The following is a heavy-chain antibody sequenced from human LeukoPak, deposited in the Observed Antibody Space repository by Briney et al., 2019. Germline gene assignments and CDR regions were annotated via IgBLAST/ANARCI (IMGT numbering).Heavy chain of an antibody. D-gene: IGHD2-2*01. CDR3: ARGRDIVVVPAARFDP. V-gene: IGHV1-2*02. Sequence: ASVRVSCKASGYTFTGYYMHWVRQAPGQGLEWMGWINPNSGGTNYAQKFQGRVTMTRDTSMSTAYMELSRLRSDDTAVYYCARGRDIVVVPAARFDPWGQGTLVTVSS. CDR2: INPNSGGT. J-gene: IGHJ5*02. CDR1: GYTFTGYY.